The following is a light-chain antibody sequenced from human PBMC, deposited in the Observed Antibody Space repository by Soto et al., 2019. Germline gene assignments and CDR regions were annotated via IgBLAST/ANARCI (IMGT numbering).Light chain of an antibody. CDR1: NIGSKS. V-gene: IGLV3-21*02. Sequence: SYELTQSPSVSVALGLTVSITCGGYNIGSKSVHWYQQKPGQAPVLVVYDDSDRRSGIPERFSGSNSGNTATLTITRVEAGDESDYHCLVWDSRSEHYVFGTGTKVTVL. CDR3: LVWDSRSEHYV. J-gene: IGLJ1*01. CDR2: DDS.